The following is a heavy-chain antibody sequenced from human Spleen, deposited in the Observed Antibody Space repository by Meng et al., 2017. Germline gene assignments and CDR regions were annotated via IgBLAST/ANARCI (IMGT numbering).Heavy chain of an antibody. CDR1: GFSFSSYA. J-gene: IGHJ4*01. CDR3: TKYSYGLGGYFDY. CDR2: LSVGGFTT. V-gene: IGHV3-23*01. D-gene: IGHD3-10*01. Sequence: GGSLRLSCAASGFSFSSYAMSWVCRAPGKGLEWLAALSVGGFTTYYADSVKGRLTIARHNSKNTPCLQVNSLRAEDTALYYCTKYSYGLGGYFDYWGHGALVTVSS.